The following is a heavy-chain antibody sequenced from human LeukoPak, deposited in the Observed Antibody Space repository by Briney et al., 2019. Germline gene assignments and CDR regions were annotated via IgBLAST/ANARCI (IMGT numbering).Heavy chain of an antibody. CDR3: ARDIHDYGVNSYGFDI. D-gene: IGHD4-23*01. V-gene: IGHV3-7*01. CDR1: GFTFSSYW. Sequence: QPGGSLRLSCAASGFTFSSYWMSWVRQAPGKGLEWVANIKQDGSEKYYVDSVKGRFTISRDNAKNSLYLQMNSLRAEDTAVYYCARDIHDYGVNSYGFDIWGQGTMVTVSS. J-gene: IGHJ3*02. CDR2: IKQDGSEK.